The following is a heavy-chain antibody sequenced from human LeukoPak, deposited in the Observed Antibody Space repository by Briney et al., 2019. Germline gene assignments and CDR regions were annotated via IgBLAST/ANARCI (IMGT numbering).Heavy chain of an antibody. J-gene: IGHJ4*02. CDR3: AAGYDSSGYSDY. CDR1: GFTFTSSA. CDR2: IVVGSGNT. Sequence: SVKVSCKGSGFTFTSSAMQWVRQARGQRLEWIGWIVVGSGNTNYAQKFQERVTITRDMSTSTAYMELSSLRSEDTAVYYCAAGYDSSGYSDYWGQGTLVTVSS. V-gene: IGHV1-58*02. D-gene: IGHD3-22*01.